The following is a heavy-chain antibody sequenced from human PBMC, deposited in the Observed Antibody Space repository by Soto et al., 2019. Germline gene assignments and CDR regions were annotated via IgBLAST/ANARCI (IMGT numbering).Heavy chain of an antibody. CDR1: GFRFSDFS. CDR3: AKDPDWAFYP. CDR2: IRGSNTM. D-gene: IGHD3-9*01. V-gene: IGHV3-48*01. J-gene: IGHJ5*02. Sequence: DVQLVESGGGLVQPGGSLRLSCAASGFRFSDFSMNWVRQAPGKGLEWISYIRGSNTMYYADSVKGRFTISRDSAKNSPELQINSLRSQGKAGYFCAKDPDWAFYPWGQGALGTVS.